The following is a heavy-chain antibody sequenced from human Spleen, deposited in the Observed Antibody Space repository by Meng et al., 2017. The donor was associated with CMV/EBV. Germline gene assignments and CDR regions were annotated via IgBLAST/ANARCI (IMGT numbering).Heavy chain of an antibody. CDR3: ARGGRIAVAGFDY. CDR2: INHSGSN. V-gene: IGHV4-34*01. Sequence: VPHRAGGAGLLKPSEVLSLTWAVYGGSFNGYYWSWYRQPPGKGLGWIGEINHSGSNNYNPSLKSRVTISVDTSKNQFSLKLSSVTAADTAVYYCARGGRIAVAGFDYWGQGTLVTVSS. J-gene: IGHJ4*02. D-gene: IGHD6-19*01. CDR1: GGSFNGYY.